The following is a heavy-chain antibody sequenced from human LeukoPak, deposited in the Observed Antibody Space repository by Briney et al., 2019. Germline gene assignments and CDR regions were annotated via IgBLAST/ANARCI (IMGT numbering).Heavy chain of an antibody. J-gene: IGHJ5*02. CDR3: ARGIGGDYGDLGWFDP. CDR2: IYYSGST. V-gene: IGHV4-30-4*08. CDR1: GGSISSYY. Sequence: PSETLSLTCTVSGGSISSYYWSWIRQPPGKGLEWIGYIYYSGSTCYNPSLKSRVTISVDTSKNQFSLKLSSVTAADTAVYYCARGIGGDYGDLGWFDPWGQGTLVTVSS. D-gene: IGHD4-17*01.